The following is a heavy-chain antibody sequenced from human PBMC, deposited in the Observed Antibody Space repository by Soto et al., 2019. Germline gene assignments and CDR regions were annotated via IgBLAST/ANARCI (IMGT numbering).Heavy chain of an antibody. J-gene: IGHJ4*02. D-gene: IGHD2-21*02. CDR1: GFRFSDHS. CDR2: ISSNSDTT. Sequence: VESGGSLVYPGGSLRLSCVGSGFRFSDHSMHWVRQAPGKGLQWISYISSNSDTTYYADSVKGRFTVSRDNAKNALFLQMNSLRDDDTATYYCARLPKGSLVTAWGQGARVTVSS. V-gene: IGHV3-48*02. CDR3: ARLPKGSLVTA.